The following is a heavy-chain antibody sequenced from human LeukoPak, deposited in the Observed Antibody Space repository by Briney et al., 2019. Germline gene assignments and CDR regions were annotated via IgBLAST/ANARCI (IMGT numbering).Heavy chain of an antibody. V-gene: IGHV6-1*01. CDR1: GDSVSSNSAA. D-gene: IGHD7-27*01. CDR2: TYYRSRWYN. CDR3: ARDLTGKHFDY. Sequence: SQTLSLTCAISGDSVSSNSAAWTWIRQSPSRGLEWLGRTYYRSRWYNDYAVSVKSRITINSDTSRNQFSLQLNSVTPEDTALYYCARDLTGKHFDYWGQGTLVTVSS. J-gene: IGHJ4*02.